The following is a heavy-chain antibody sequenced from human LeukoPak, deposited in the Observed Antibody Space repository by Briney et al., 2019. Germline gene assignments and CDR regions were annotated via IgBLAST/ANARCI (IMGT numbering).Heavy chain of an antibody. J-gene: IGHJ4*02. D-gene: IGHD4-17*01. CDR2: ISYDGNTK. V-gene: IGHV3-30-3*01. CDR3: AKDPVIGTVTLPNGAVDDY. Sequence: QPGRSLRLSCAASGFTFSSYSIHWVRQGPGKGLEWVAIISYDGNTKYYADSVKGRFTISRDNSKNTLYLQMNSLRAEDTAVYYCAKDPVIGTVTLPNGAVDDYWGQGTLVTVSS. CDR1: GFTFSSYS.